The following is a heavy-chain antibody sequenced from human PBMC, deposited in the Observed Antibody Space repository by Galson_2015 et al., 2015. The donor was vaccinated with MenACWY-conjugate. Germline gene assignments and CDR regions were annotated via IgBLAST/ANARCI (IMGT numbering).Heavy chain of an antibody. V-gene: IGHV4-39*07. CDR2: IYYSGST. J-gene: IGHJ4*02. CDR1: SGSISSSSYY. Sequence: ETLSLTCTVSSGSISSSSYYWGWIRQPPGKGLEWIGSIYYSGSTYYNPSLKSRVTISVDTSKNQFSLKLSSVTAADTAVYYCARIGRIGYWGQGTLVTVSS. CDR3: ARIGRIGY.